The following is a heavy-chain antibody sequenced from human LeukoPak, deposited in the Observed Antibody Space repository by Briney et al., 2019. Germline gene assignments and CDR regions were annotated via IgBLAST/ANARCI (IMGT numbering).Heavy chain of an antibody. V-gene: IGHV1-2*02. CDR2: INPNSGGT. CDR3: ARDEGLVIYYDSSGYYSQAPHNWFDP. CDR1: GYTFTGYY. Sequence: ASVKVSCKVSGYTFTGYYMHWVRQAPGQGLEWMGWINPNSGGTNYAQKFQGRVTMTRDTSISTAYMELSRLRSDDTAVYYCARDEGLVIYYDSSGYYSQAPHNWFDPWGQGTLVTVSS. J-gene: IGHJ5*02. D-gene: IGHD3-22*01.